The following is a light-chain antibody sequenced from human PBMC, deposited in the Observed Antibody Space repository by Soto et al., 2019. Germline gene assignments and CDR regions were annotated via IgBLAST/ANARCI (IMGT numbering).Light chain of an antibody. Sequence: EIVMTQSPATLSVSPGETASLSCRASQSAGNFLAWYQQKPGQAPRLLIYYISTRATGIPARFSGSGSGTEFTLTISSLEPEDFAFYYCQQRNSWPLTFGGGTKVDIK. J-gene: IGKJ4*01. CDR1: QSAGNF. CDR3: QQRNSWPLT. V-gene: IGKV3-11*01. CDR2: YIS.